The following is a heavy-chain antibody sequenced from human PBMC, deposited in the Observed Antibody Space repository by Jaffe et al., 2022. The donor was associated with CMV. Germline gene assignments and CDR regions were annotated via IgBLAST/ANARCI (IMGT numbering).Heavy chain of an antibody. Sequence: QLQLQESGPGLVKPSETLSLTCTVSGGSISSSSYYWGWIRQPPGKGLEWIGSIYYSGSTYYNPSLKSRVTISVDTSKNQFSLKLSSVTAADTAVYYCARQYRLFLPEPFDPWGQGTLVTVSS. J-gene: IGHJ5*02. CDR3: ARQYRLFLPEPFDP. V-gene: IGHV4-39*01. D-gene: IGHD2-2*02. CDR2: IYYSGST. CDR1: GGSISSSSYY.